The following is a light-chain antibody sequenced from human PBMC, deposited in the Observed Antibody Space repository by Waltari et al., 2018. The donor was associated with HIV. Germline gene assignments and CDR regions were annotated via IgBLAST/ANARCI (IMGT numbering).Light chain of an antibody. CDR1: NVESKS. CDR2: DDT. J-gene: IGLJ1*01. CDR3: HVWESSSDEYV. Sequence: SYVLTQPASVSVAPGQTANVNCGGDNVESKSVHGYQQRAGKAPILVLYDDTDRPSGIPERFSGSNFGNAATLTISRVEAGDEGDYYWHVWESSSDEYVFGTGTKVTV. V-gene: IGLV3-21*02.